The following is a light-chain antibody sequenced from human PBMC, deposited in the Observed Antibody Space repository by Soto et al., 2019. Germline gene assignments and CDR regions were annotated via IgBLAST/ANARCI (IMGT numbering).Light chain of an antibody. CDR2: DAA. J-gene: IGKJ4*01. CDR1: QSISSW. CDR3: QQANSVPFT. V-gene: IGKV1-5*01. Sequence: DIQMTQSPSTLSAYVGDRVTITCRASQSISSWLAWYQQKPGKAPNLLIYDAASLEAGVPSRFSGSGTGTEFTLTINRLQPEDFATYYCQQANSVPFTFGGGTKVE.